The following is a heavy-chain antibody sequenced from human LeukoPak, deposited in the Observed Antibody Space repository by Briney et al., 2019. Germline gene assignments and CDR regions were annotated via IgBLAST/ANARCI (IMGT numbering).Heavy chain of an antibody. CDR1: GFTFSSYA. J-gene: IGHJ4*02. D-gene: IGHD2-15*01. V-gene: IGHV3-23*05. CDR2: ITDNGNTT. CDR3: ATLRLSDHFDY. Sequence: GGSLRLSCAASGFTFSSYAMNWVRLSAGRGLEWVSAITDNGNTTHYADSVQGRFTISRDNSKSTLYLQMNSPGVEDTAVYYCATLRLSDHFDYWGLGTLVTVSS.